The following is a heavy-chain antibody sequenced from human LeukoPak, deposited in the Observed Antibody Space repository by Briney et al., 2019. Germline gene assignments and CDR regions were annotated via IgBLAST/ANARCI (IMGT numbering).Heavy chain of an antibody. CDR2: INHSGST. J-gene: IGHJ6*04. Sequence: SETLSLTCAVYGGSFSGYYWSWIRQPPGKGLEWIGEINHSGSTNYNPSLKSRVTISVDTSKNQFSLKLSSVTAADTAVYYCARVARYRSGGSCYFSGMDVWGKGTTVTVSS. D-gene: IGHD2-15*01. CDR3: ARVARYRSGGSCYFSGMDV. V-gene: IGHV4-34*01. CDR1: GGSFSGYY.